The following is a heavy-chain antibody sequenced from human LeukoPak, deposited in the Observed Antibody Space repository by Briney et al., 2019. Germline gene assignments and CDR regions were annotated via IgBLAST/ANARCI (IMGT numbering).Heavy chain of an antibody. CDR2: ISDDGTRK. CDR3: AREFSGYAFDI. Sequence: PGGSLRPSCAASGFTFSSYGIHWVRLAPGKGLEWVAVISDDGTRKYYADSVQGRFTISRDNSKNTVYLQMNYLRAEDMAVYYCAREFSGYAFDIWGQGTMVTVSS. V-gene: IGHV3-30*03. D-gene: IGHD5-12*01. J-gene: IGHJ3*02. CDR1: GFTFSSYG.